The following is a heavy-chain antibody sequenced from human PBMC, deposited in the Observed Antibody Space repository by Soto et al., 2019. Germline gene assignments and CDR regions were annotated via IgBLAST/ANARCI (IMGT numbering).Heavy chain of an antibody. D-gene: IGHD1-1*01. V-gene: IGHV4-59*08. CDR3: ARHSNEYRKSLDY. Sequence: PSETLSLTCTVSGGSMSGYYWSWIRQPPGKGLEWIAYIYYSGSTNSNPSLKSRVTISVDTSKNQFSLKLSSVTAADTAVYYCARHSNEYRKSLDYWGQGTLVTVSS. CDR1: GGSMSGYY. CDR2: IYYSGST. J-gene: IGHJ4*02.